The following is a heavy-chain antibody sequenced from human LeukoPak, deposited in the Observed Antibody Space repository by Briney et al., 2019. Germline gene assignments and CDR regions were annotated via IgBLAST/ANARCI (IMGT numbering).Heavy chain of an antibody. J-gene: IGHJ4*02. CDR3: ARARGYCSRGSCYEFDY. CDR2: IYYSGST. CDR1: GGSISSGDYY. D-gene: IGHD2-15*01. V-gene: IGHV4-30-4*01. Sequence: PSQTLSLTCTVSGGSISSGDYYWSWIRQPPGKGLEWIGYIYYSGSTYYNPSLKSRVTISVDTSKNQFSLRLSSVTAADTAVYYCARARGYCSRGSCYEFDYWGQGTLVTVSS.